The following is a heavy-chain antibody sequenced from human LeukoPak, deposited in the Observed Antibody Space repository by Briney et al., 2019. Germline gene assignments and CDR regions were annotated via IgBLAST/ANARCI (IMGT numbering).Heavy chain of an antibody. Sequence: SVKVSCKASGGTFSSYVISWVRQAPGQGLEWMGGIIPIFGTANYAQKFQGRVTITADESTSTAYMELSSLRSEDTAVYYCARVGYCSSTSCYTVGDYYYYGMDVWGQGTTVTVSS. CDR3: ARVGYCSSTSCYTVGDYYYYGMDV. CDR1: GGTFSSYV. V-gene: IGHV1-69*01. CDR2: IIPIFGTA. J-gene: IGHJ6*02. D-gene: IGHD2-2*02.